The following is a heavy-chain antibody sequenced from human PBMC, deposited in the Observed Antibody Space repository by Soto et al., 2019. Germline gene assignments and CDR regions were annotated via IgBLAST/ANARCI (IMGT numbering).Heavy chain of an antibody. CDR2: IKSKTDGGTT. D-gene: IGHD6-13*01. CDR1: GFTFSNAW. CDR3: IAAAGSLYYYYYMDV. V-gene: IGHV3-15*01. J-gene: IGHJ6*03. Sequence: GGSLRLSCAASGFTFSNAWMSWVRQAPGKGLEWVGRIKSKTDGGTTDYAAPVKGRFTISRDDSKNTLYLQMNSLKTEDTAVYYCIAAAGSLYYYYYMDVWGKGTTVTVSS.